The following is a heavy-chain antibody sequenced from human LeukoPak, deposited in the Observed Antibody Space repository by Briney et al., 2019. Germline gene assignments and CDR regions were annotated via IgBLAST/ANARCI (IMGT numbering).Heavy chain of an antibody. CDR1: GFIFSSYS. CDR2: ISSSSRTI. J-gene: IGHJ6*03. CDR3: ARGSIAYYYMDV. Sequence: GGSLRLSCATSGFIFSSYSMNWVRQAPGKGLEWVSYISSSSRTIYYADSAKGRFTISRDNAKNSLYLQMNSLRAEDTAVYYCARGSIAYYYMDVWGKGTTVTISS. D-gene: IGHD3-22*01. V-gene: IGHV3-48*01.